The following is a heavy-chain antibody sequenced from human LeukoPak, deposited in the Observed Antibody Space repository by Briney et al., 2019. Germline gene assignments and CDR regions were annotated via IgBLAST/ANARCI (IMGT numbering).Heavy chain of an antibody. V-gene: IGHV3-48*01. CDR1: GFSLNYYS. CDR2: ISSTSSTI. J-gene: IGHJ5*02. CDR3: AKETHNWFDP. Sequence: GGSLRLSCAASGFSLNYYSMNWVRQAPGKGLEWISYISSTSSTISYADSVKGRFAVSRDNAKNSLYLQMNSLRAEDTAVYYCAKETHNWFDPWGQGTLVTVSS.